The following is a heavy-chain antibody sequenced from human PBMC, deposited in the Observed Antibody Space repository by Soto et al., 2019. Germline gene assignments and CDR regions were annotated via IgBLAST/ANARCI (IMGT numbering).Heavy chain of an antibody. J-gene: IGHJ6*02. CDR2: ISYDGSNK. V-gene: IGHV3-30*18. Sequence: PGGSLRLSCAASGFTFSTYAMNWVRQAPGKGLEWVAVISYDGSNKYYADSVKGRFTNSRDNSKNTLYLQMNSLRAEDTAVYYCAKVLPDSGYDRRSTYYYYYYGMDVWGQGTTVTVSS. CDR1: GFTFSTYA. D-gene: IGHD5-12*01. CDR3: AKVLPDSGYDRRSTYYYYYYGMDV.